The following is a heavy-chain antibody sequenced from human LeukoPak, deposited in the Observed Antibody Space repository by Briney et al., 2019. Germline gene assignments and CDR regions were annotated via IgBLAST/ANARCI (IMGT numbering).Heavy chain of an antibody. Sequence: PGGSLRLSCAASGFTFSSYWMSWVRQAPGKGLEWVANVKQDGSEKYYVDSVKGRFTISRDNAKNSLSLQMNSLRDEDTAVYYCARSSSAGFDIWGQGTVVTVSS. CDR1: GFTFSSYW. D-gene: IGHD6-25*01. CDR2: VKQDGSEK. CDR3: ARSSSAGFDI. V-gene: IGHV3-7*04. J-gene: IGHJ3*02.